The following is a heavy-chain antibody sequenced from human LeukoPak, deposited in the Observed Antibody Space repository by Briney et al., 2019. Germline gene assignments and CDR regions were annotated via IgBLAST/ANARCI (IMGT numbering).Heavy chain of an antibody. Sequence: HTGGSLRLSCAASGFTFSSYSMNWVRQAPGKGLEWVSSISSSSSTIYYADSVKGRFTISGDNAKNSLYLQMNSLRDEDTAVYYCARGDGWFGELLNFDNWGQGTLVTVSS. D-gene: IGHD3-10*01. CDR3: ARGDGWFGELLNFDN. CDR1: GFTFSSYS. J-gene: IGHJ4*02. CDR2: ISSSSSTI. V-gene: IGHV3-48*02.